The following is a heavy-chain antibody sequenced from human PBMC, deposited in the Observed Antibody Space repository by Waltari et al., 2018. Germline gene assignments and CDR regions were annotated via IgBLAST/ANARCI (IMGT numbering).Heavy chain of an antibody. Sequence: QVQLVQSGAEVKKPGASVKVSCKASGYTFTGYYMHWARQAPGQGLEWMGRINPNSGGTNYAQKFQGRVTMTRDTSISTAYMELSRLRSDDTAVYYCARSIEIAVADYDYWGQGTLVTVSS. V-gene: IGHV1-2*06. CDR3: ARSIEIAVADYDY. D-gene: IGHD6-19*01. CDR1: GYTFTGYY. CDR2: INPNSGGT. J-gene: IGHJ4*02.